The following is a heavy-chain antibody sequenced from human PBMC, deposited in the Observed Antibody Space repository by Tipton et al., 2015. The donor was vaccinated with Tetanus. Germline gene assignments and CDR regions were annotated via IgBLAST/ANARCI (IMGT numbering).Heavy chain of an antibody. D-gene: IGHD2-15*01. Sequence: SLRLSCAASGFIFSSYGIHWVRQAPGKGLEWLAVSWYDGTDKYYADSVKGRFTISRDNSKNTLYLQMNSLRVEDTALYYCAREADCSGGSCFSGGFDTWGQGTQVTVSS. J-gene: IGHJ4*02. CDR2: SWYDGTDK. CDR3: AREADCSGGSCFSGGFDT. V-gene: IGHV3-33*01. CDR1: GFIFSSYG.